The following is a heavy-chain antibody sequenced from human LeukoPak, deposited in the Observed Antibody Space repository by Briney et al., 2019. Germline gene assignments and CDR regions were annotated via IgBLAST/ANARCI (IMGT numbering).Heavy chain of an antibody. Sequence: PSETLSLTCAVSGGSISSNNWWGWVRQPPGKGLEWIGEIYHSGSPNYNPSLKSRVTISVDKSRNHFSLNLSSVTAADTAVYYCARDLDCSGGSCSYYFDYWGQGTLVTVSS. D-gene: IGHD2-15*01. CDR2: IYHSGSP. CDR3: ARDLDCSGGSCSYYFDY. J-gene: IGHJ4*02. V-gene: IGHV4-4*02. CDR1: GGSISSNNW.